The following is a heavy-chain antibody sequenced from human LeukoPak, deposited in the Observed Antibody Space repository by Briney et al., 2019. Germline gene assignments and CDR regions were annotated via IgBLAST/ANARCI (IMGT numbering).Heavy chain of an antibody. D-gene: IGHD3-16*01. CDR1: GFTFNNYA. CDR3: AQEAVGHSYASH. J-gene: IGHJ4*02. CDR2: ISGSGGNT. V-gene: IGHV3-23*01. Sequence: GGSLRLSCAASGFTFNNYAMSWVRQAPGTGLEWVSAISGSGGNTYYADSVEGRFTISRDNSKNTLDLQMNSLRPEDTAAYYCAQEAVGHSYASHWGQGALVTVSS.